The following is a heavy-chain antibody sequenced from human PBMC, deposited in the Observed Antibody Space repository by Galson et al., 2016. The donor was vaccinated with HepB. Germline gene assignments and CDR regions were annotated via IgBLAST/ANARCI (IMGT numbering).Heavy chain of an antibody. Sequence: SLRLSCAASTFTLKFSDYAFGWVRQAPGQGLEWVAGISGSGISAYYGDSVKGRFTISRDNAKKSLYLQMSSLRAEDTAVYYCARAPIEVDGMRHYYYGMDVWGQGTTVTVSS. CDR3: ARAPIEVDGMRHYYYGMDV. J-gene: IGHJ6*02. D-gene: IGHD6-13*01. V-gene: IGHV3-23*01. CDR1: TFTLKFSDYA. CDR2: ISGSGISA.